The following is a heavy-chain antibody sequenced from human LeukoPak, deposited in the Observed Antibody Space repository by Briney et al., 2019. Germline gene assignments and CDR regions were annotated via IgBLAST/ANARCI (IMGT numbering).Heavy chain of an antibody. V-gene: IGHV3-23*01. CDR2: ISGSGRST. D-gene: IGHD3-22*01. Sequence: GGFLRLSCAASGFTFSSYEMNWVRQAPGKGLEWVSAISGSGRSTYYADSVKGRFTISRDNSKNTLYLQMNCLRADDTAVYYCAKEPDSSGYFGYWGQGTLVTVSS. CDR3: AKEPDSSGYFGY. CDR1: GFTFSSYE. J-gene: IGHJ4*02.